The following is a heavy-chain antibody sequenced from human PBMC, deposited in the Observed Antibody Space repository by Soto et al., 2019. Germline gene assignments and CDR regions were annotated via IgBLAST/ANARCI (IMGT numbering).Heavy chain of an antibody. J-gene: IGHJ1*01. CDR3: ARDPQPYYYADPANFQH. CDR2: ISSSSSTI. Sequence: EVQLVESGGGLVQPGGSLRLSCAASGFTFSSYSMNWVRQAPGKGLEWVSYISSSSSTIYYADSVKGRFTISRDNAKNSLYLQMNSLRAEDTAVYYCARDPQPYYYADPANFQHWGQGTLVTVSS. CDR1: GFTFSSYS. V-gene: IGHV3-48*01. D-gene: IGHD3-10*01.